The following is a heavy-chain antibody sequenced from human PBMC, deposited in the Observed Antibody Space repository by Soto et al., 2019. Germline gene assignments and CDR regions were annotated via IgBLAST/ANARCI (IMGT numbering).Heavy chain of an antibody. CDR1: GGSISSSSYY. Sequence: SETLSLTCTVSGGSISSSSYYWGWIRQPPGKGLEWIGSIYYSGSTYYNPSLKSRVTISVDTSKNQFSLKLSSVTAADTAVYYCARDGFWSGYYSVSYYYYMDVWGKGTTVTVSS. CDR2: IYYSGST. V-gene: IGHV4-39*01. CDR3: ARDGFWSGYYSVSYYYYMDV. J-gene: IGHJ6*03. D-gene: IGHD3-3*01.